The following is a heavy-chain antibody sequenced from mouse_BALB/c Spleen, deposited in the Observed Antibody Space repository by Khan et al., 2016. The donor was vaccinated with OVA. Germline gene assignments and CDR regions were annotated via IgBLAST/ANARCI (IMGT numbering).Heavy chain of an antibody. Sequence: QVQLQQSGAELVKAGASVKMSCKASGYTFTSYWMHWVKQRLGQGLEWFAETNPTNGRTYYNEKFKSKATLTVDKSSSKAYMLLSGPTFEDSAVYYCARIKKIVATYFAYWGQGTTLTVSS. CDR1: GYTFTSYW. CDR3: ARIKKIVATYFAY. J-gene: IGHJ2*01. D-gene: IGHD1-1*01. V-gene: IGHV1S81*02. CDR2: TNPTNGRT.